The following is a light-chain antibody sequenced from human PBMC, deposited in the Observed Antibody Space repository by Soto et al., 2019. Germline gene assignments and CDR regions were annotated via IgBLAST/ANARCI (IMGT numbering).Light chain of an antibody. CDR3: SSYPDTNTWV. CDR1: SSDVGGLNY. J-gene: IGLJ3*02. CDR2: EVN. V-gene: IGLV2-14*01. Sequence: QSALTQPASVSGSPGQSITISCTGTSSDVGGLNYVSWYQQNPGKAPKLMIYEVNNRPSGASNRFSGSKSGNTASLTISGLQAEDEADYYCSSYPDTNTWVFGGGTKLTVL.